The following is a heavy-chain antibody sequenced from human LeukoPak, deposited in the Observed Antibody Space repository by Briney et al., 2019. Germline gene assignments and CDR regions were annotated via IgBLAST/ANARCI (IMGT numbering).Heavy chain of an antibody. Sequence: SETLSLTCTVFGGSISTYYWTWIRQPPGKGLEWIGYINYNGRTDWRTDYNPSLKSRVTISVDTSKNQFSLKLSSVTAADTAVYYCAKWGYYYDSSAYVAPTDDSWGQGTLVTVSS. V-gene: IGHV4-59*01. D-gene: IGHD3-22*01. J-gene: IGHJ4*02. CDR2: INYNGRT. CDR3: AKWGYYYDSSAYVAPTDDS. CDR1: GGSISTYY.